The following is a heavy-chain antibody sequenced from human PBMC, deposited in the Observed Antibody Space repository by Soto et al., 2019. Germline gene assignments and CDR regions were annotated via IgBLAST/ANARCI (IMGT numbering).Heavy chain of an antibody. CDR3: ARRPAYCSGGSCESTGGKDY. CDR2: IYYSGST. V-gene: IGHV4-39*01. D-gene: IGHD2-15*01. J-gene: IGHJ4*02. CDR1: GGSISSSSYY. Sequence: SETLSLTCTVSGGSISSSSYYWGWIRQPPGKGLEWIGSIYYSGSTYYNPSLKSRVTISVDTSKNQFSLKLSSVTAADTAVYYCARRPAYCSGGSCESTGGKDYWGQGTLVTVSS.